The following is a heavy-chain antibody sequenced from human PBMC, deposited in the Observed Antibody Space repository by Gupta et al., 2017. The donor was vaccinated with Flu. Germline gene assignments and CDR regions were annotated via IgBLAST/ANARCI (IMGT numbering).Heavy chain of an antibody. Sequence: EVQLVQSGAEVKKPGESLKISCKGYGYSFTSYWIGWVRQMPGKGLEWMGFIYPGDSDPRYTPSFQGQVTISADKSISTAYLQWISLKASDTAMYDCASRYCSGGRCYFDYWGQGTLVTVSS. V-gene: IGHV5-51*01. CDR2: IYPGDSDP. D-gene: IGHD2-15*01. CDR1: GYSFTSYW. CDR3: ASRYCSGGRCYFDY. J-gene: IGHJ4*02.